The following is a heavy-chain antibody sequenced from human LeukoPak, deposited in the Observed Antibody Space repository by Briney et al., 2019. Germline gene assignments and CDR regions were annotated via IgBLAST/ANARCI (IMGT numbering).Heavy chain of an antibody. CDR2: INHSGST. J-gene: IGHJ4*02. Sequence: SETLSLTCAVYGGSFSGYYWSWIRQPPGKGLEWIGEINHSGSTNYNPPLKSRVTISVDTSKNQFSLKLSSVTAADTAVYYCARGRGTYYDFWSGYPPPRYYFDYWGQGTLVTVSS. V-gene: IGHV4-34*01. D-gene: IGHD3-3*01. CDR3: ARGRGTYYDFWSGYPPPRYYFDY. CDR1: GGSFSGYY.